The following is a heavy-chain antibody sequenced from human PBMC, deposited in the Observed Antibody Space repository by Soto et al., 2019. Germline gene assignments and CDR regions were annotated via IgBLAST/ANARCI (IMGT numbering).Heavy chain of an antibody. CDR1: GSSFSNYV. CDR3: AREGRGQKAGYNGLVSLGY. CDR2: IIPIFNST. D-gene: IGHD2-2*02. Sequence: QVQLVQSGAEVKTPGSSLKVSCTVSGSSFSNYVISWVRQAPGHGLEWLGRIIPIFNSTQYAQKFQGRVTITADKSTNTASLELSSLRSDDPAVYYCAREGRGQKAGYNGLVSLGYWGQGTLVTVSS. J-gene: IGHJ4*02. V-gene: IGHV1-69*06.